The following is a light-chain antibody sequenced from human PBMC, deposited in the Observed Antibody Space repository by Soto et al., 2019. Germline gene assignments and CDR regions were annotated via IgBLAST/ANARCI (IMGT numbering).Light chain of an antibody. CDR3: QQYGS. CDR1: QTVSSSY. V-gene: IGKV3-20*01. J-gene: IGKJ4*01. CDR2: GAS. Sequence: PAERAPLSCRASQTVSSSYLAWYQQKPGQAPRLLIYGASSRATGIPDRFSGSGSGTDFSLTISRLEPEDSAVYYCQQYGSFGGGTKVDIK.